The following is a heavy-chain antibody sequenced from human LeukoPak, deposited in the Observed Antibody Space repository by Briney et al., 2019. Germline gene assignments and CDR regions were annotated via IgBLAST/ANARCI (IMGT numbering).Heavy chain of an antibody. J-gene: IGHJ4*02. D-gene: IGHD3-3*01. V-gene: IGHV3-23*01. Sequence: GGSLRLSCAASGFTFSSYAMSWVRQAPGKGLEWVSAISGSGGSTYYADSVKGRFTISRDNSKNTLYLQMNSLRAEDTAVYYCANLRFLEWLVFDYWGQGTLVTVSS. CDR1: GFTFSSYA. CDR3: ANLRFLEWLVFDY. CDR2: ISGSGGST.